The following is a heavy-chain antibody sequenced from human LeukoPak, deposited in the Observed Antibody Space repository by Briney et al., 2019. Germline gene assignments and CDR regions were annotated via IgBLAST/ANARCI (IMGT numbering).Heavy chain of an antibody. J-gene: IGHJ4*02. CDR1: VFTFRRYS. Sequence: GGTLRLSXAASVFTFRRYSMNWVPQAPGKGLECVSYISSSSSYIYYADSVKGRFTISRDNAKNSLYLQMNSLRAEDTAVYYCAKEGEAAAGTGYFDYWGQGTLVTVSS. CDR2: ISSSSSYI. V-gene: IGHV3-21*04. CDR3: AKEGEAAAGTGYFDY. D-gene: IGHD6-13*01.